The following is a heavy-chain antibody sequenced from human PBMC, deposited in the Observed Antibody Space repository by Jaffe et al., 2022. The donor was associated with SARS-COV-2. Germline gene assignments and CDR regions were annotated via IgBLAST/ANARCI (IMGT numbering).Heavy chain of an antibody. J-gene: IGHJ4*02. CDR1: GFTFSSYA. Sequence: QVQLVESGGGVVQPGRSLRLSCAASGFTFSSYAMHWVRQAPGKGLEWVAVISYDGSNKYYADSVKGRFTISRDNSKNTLYLQMNSLRAEDTAVYYCARDQGYSWGQGTLVTVSS. V-gene: IGHV3-30-3*01. CDR2: ISYDGSNK. CDR3: ARDQGYS. D-gene: IGHD1-1*01.